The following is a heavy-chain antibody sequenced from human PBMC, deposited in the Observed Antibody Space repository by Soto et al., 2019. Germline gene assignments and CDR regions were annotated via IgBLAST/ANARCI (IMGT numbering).Heavy chain of an antibody. CDR2: IYPADSDT. D-gene: IGHD3-22*01. CDR3: ARKDSSGYSNGFDP. J-gene: IGHJ5*02. Sequence: PVESLTISCKTSEYTFSSYCIAWVRQTPGRGLEWMGIIYPADSDTRYSPSFQGQVTISADKSTSTAYLHWNSLKASDSATYYCARKDSSGYSNGFDPWGQGTLVTGSS. V-gene: IGHV5-51*01. CDR1: EYTFSSYC.